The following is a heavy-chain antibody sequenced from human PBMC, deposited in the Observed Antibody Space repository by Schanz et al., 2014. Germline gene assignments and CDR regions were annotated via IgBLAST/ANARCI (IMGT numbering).Heavy chain of an antibody. CDR1: GYTFTNYY. V-gene: IGHV1-46*01. Sequence: QVHLVQSGAEVKKPGASVNVSCKASGYTFTNYYLHWVRQAPGQGLEWMGVINPSGGRTWHPQRFQGRITMTTDTSTGTAYMGLNSLRSEDTAVYYCARAAMVATSAQTFVDHWGQGTLVTVSS. J-gene: IGHJ5*02. CDR3: ARAAMVATSAQTFVDH. CDR2: INPSGGRT. D-gene: IGHD5-12*01.